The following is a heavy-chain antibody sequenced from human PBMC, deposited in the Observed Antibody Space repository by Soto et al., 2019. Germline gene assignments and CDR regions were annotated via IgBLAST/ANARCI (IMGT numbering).Heavy chain of an antibody. J-gene: IGHJ6*02. CDR1: GGSISSGDYY. CDR2: VYYSGST. V-gene: IGHV4-30-4*01. Sequence: PSETLSLTCTVSGGSISSGDYYWSWIRQPPGKGLEWIGYVYYSGSTYYNPSLKSRVTISVDTSKNQFSLKLSSVTAADTAVYYCARDSYRTILGVVRTYYYGMDVWGQGTTVTVSS. D-gene: IGHD3-3*01. CDR3: ARDSYRTILGVVRTYYYGMDV.